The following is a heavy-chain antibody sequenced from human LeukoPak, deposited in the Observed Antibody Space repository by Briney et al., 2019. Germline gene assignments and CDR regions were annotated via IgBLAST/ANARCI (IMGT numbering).Heavy chain of an antibody. CDR1: GGSISSGDYY. CDR3: ARGVQYYDYVWGSYRYYFDY. J-gene: IGHJ4*02. Sequence: PSETLSLTCTVSGGSISSGDYYWSWIRQPPGKGLEWIGYIYYSGSTYYNPSLKSRVTISVDRSKNQFSLKLSSVTAADTAVYYCARGVQYYDYVWGSYRYYFDYWGQGTLVTVSS. V-gene: IGHV4-30-4*01. CDR2: IYYSGST. D-gene: IGHD3-16*02.